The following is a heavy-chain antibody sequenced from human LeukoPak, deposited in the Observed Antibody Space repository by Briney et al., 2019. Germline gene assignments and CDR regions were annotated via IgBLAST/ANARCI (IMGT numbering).Heavy chain of an antibody. D-gene: IGHD3-22*01. CDR3: ASGVWDSSGYYYNY. CDR2: INSDGSST. Sequence: PGESLRLSCAASGFTFSSYWMHWVRQAPGKGLEWVSRINSDGSSTSYADSVKGRFTISRDNAKNTLYLQMNSLRAEDTAVYYCASGVWDSSGYYYNYWGQGTLVTVSS. J-gene: IGHJ4*02. V-gene: IGHV3-74*01. CDR1: GFTFSSYW.